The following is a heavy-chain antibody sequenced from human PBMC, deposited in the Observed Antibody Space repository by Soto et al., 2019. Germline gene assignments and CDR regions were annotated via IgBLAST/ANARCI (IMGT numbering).Heavy chain of an antibody. CDR3: VKTTDHYDFWSGYQNYGLDV. J-gene: IGHJ6*02. CDR1: GFTFSNFA. D-gene: IGHD3-3*01. CDR2: ISSNGGST. Sequence: GGSLRLSCSVSGFTFSNFAMHWVRQAPGKGLEYVSFISSNGGSTYHADSVKGRFTISRDNSKDTLYLQMSSLRVEDTAVYYCVKTTDHYDFWSGYQNYGLDVWGQGTTVTVSS. V-gene: IGHV3-64D*06.